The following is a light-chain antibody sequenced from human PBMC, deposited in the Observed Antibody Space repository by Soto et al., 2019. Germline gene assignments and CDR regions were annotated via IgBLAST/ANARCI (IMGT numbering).Light chain of an antibody. V-gene: IGKV1-39*01. CDR3: QQSYSTPRT. CDR2: AAS. Sequence: DIHMTQSPSSLSPSVGDRVTITCRASQSISSYLNWYQQKPGKAPKLLIYAASSLQSGVPSRFSGSGSGTDFTLTISSLQPEDFATYYCQQSYSTPRTFGQGTKVDI. J-gene: IGKJ1*01. CDR1: QSISSY.